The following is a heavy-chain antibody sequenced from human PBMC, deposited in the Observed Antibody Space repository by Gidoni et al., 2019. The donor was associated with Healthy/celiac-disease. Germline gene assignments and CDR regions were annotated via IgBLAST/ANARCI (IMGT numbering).Heavy chain of an antibody. D-gene: IGHD1-1*01. J-gene: IGHJ1*01. CDR1: GFTFSSSS. V-gene: IGHV3-21*01. Sequence: EVQLVESGGGLVKPGGSLRLSCAASGFTFSSSSMNWVRQAPGKGLEWFSAISSSSSYIYYADSVKGRFTISRDNAKNSLYLQMNSLRAEDTAVYYCARDTGTFFILRGVGYFQHWGQGTLVTVSS. CDR3: ARDTGTFFILRGVGYFQH. CDR2: ISSSSSYI.